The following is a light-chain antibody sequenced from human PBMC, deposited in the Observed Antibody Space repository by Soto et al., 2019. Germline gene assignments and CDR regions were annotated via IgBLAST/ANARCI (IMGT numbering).Light chain of an antibody. CDR3: QTYDSSLSGFV. J-gene: IGLJ1*01. CDR2: ENS. V-gene: IGLV1-40*01. Sequence: QSVLTQLPSVSGAPGRKVTISCTGSSSNIWAGYDVHWDQQLPGTAPKLLIFENSDRPSGVPDRFSGSKSGTSASLAIFGLQAEDEADYYCQTYDSSLSGFVFGSGTKVTVL. CDR1: SSNIWAGYD.